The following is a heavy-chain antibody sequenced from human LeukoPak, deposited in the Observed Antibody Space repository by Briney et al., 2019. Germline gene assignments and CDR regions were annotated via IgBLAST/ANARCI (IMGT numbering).Heavy chain of an antibody. CDR2: ISSTGSTI. Sequence: GGSLRLSCAASGFTFSAYSLRWVRQAPGKGLEWLSYISSTGSTIYYAGSVKGRFTISRDNAKNSLYLQMNSLRAEDTAVYYCVGSKAPFFYFHYWGQGILVTVSS. V-gene: IGHV3-48*01. D-gene: IGHD2/OR15-2a*01. J-gene: IGHJ4*02. CDR3: VGSKAPFFYFHY. CDR1: GFTFSAYS.